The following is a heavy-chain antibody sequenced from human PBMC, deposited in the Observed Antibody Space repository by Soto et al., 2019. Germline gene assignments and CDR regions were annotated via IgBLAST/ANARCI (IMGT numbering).Heavy chain of an antibody. J-gene: IGHJ4*02. CDR1: GYTFTDYG. D-gene: IGHD3-3*01. CDR3: ARISQSDFWSGYYYFFDY. CDR2: ITAFNGNT. V-gene: IGHV1-18*01. Sequence: ASVKVSCKASGYTFTDYGISWVRQAPGQGLQWMGWITAFNGNTKYAQQFQGRVTMATDTSTSTAYMELRSLESDDTAVYYCARISQSDFWSGYYYFFDYWGQGTLVTVSS.